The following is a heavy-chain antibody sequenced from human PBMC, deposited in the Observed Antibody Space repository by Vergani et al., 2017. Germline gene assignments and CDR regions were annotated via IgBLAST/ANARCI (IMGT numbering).Heavy chain of an antibody. CDR3: AREKVGSGWYYFDY. CDR1: GFTFSSYG. D-gene: IGHD6-19*01. Sequence: QVQLVESGGGVVQPGGSLRLSCAASGFTFSSYGMHWVRQAPGKGLEWVAFIRYDGSNKYYADSVKGRFTISRDNSKNTLYLQMNSLRAEDTAVYYCAREKVGSGWYYFDYWGQGTLVTVSS. J-gene: IGHJ4*02. V-gene: IGHV3-30*02. CDR2: IRYDGSNK.